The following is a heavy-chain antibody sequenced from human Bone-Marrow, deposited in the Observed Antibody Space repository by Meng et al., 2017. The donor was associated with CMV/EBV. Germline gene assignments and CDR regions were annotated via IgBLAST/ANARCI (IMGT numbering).Heavy chain of an antibody. D-gene: IGHD5-12*01. Sequence: GGSLRLSCAASGFTFSSYAMSWVRQAPGKGLEWVSAISGSGGSTYNADSVKGRFTISRDNSKNTLYLQMNSLKDEATAVYYCARDLGSVVKRYSGYGRESWGQGTLVTVSS. CDR3: ARDLGSVVKRYSGYGRES. CDR2: ISGSGGST. J-gene: IGHJ4*02. V-gene: IGHV3-23*01. CDR1: GFTFSSYA.